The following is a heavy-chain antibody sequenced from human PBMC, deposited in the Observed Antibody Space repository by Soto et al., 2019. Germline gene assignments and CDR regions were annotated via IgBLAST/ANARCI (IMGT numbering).Heavy chain of an antibody. CDR1: GYTFTTSG. D-gene: IGHD1-26*01. V-gene: IGHV1-18*01. CDR2: ISTYNGDT. Sequence: ASVKVSCKASGYTFTTSGISWVRQAPGQGLEWMGWISTYNGDTNSAQKFQGRVTMTADTSTGTAYMELMSLKPDDTAVYYCARQGSWPYYYYGLDVWGQGTTVTVSS. CDR3: ARQGSWPYYYYGLDV. J-gene: IGHJ6*02.